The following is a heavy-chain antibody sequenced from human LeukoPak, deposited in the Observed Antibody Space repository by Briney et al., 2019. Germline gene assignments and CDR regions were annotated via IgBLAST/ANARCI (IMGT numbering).Heavy chain of an antibody. Sequence: GASVKVSCKASGYTFTGYYMHWVRQAPGQGLAWMGWISPNSGGTKYAQNFQGRVTMTRDTSISTAYMELSRLRSDDTAVYYCARGDCSSISCPFDPWGQGTLVTVSS. V-gene: IGHV1-2*02. CDR2: ISPNSGGT. CDR1: GYTFTGYY. J-gene: IGHJ5*02. CDR3: ARGDCSSISCPFDP. D-gene: IGHD2-2*01.